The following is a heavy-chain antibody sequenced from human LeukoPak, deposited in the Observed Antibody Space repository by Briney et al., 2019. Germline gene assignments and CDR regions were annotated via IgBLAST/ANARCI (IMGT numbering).Heavy chain of an antibody. Sequence: KTSETLSLTCTVSGGSINFYYWSWIRQPAGKGQEWIGRIYSTGSTNYSPSLKSRVTMSVDKSKNQFSLNLSSVTAADTAVYYCARGIADPYSFDSWGQGTLVTVSS. CDR2: IYSTGST. CDR1: GGSINFYY. D-gene: IGHD6-13*01. J-gene: IGHJ4*02. CDR3: ARGIADPYSFDS. V-gene: IGHV4-4*07.